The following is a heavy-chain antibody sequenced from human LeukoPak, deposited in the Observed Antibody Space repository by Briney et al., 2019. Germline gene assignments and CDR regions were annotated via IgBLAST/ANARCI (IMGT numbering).Heavy chain of an antibody. V-gene: IGHV1-18*04. CDR3: VRDENYGIYINFDF. Sequence: VASVKVSCKASGYTFTGYYMHWVRQAPGQGLEWMGWISPYNGDTNYAQKFQGRLTLTTDTSTSTASMELRSLTSDDTAVYYCVRDENYGIYINFDFWGQGTVVTVSS. CDR1: GYTFTGYY. D-gene: IGHD4-17*01. CDR2: ISPYNGDT. J-gene: IGHJ4*02.